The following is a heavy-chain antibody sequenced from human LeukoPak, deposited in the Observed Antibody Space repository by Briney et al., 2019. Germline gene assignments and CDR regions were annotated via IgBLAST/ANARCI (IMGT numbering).Heavy chain of an antibody. CDR1: GFTFRSYS. D-gene: IGHD3-3*01. CDR3: ARGLRFLEWLSSYFDY. V-gene: IGHV3-21*01. J-gene: IGHJ4*02. Sequence: NPGGSLRLSCAASGFTFRSYSMNWVRQAPGKGLEWVSSISSSSSYIYYADSVKGRFTISRDNAKNSLYLQMNSLRAEDTAVYYCARGLRFLEWLSSYFDYWGQGTLVTASS. CDR2: ISSSSSYI.